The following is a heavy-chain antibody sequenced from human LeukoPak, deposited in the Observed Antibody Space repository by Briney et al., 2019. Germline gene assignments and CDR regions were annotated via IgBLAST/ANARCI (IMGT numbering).Heavy chain of an antibody. CDR2: IYWDDDK. CDR1: GFSLSTSREG. D-gene: IGHD6-19*01. V-gene: IGHV2-5*02. J-gene: IGHJ4*02. CDR3: AHLGQWLVPDY. Sequence: ESGPTLVKPTQTLTLTCTFSGFSLSTSREGVGWIRQPPGKALEWLALIYWDDDKRYSPSLKSRLTITKHTSKNQVVLTMTNMDPVDTATYYCAHLGQWLVPDYWGQGTLVTVSS.